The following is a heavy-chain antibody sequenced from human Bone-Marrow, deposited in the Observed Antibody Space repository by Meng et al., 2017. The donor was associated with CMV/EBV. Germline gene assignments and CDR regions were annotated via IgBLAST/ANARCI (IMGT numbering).Heavy chain of an antibody. CDR3: ARSYCSSTSCYANLFDY. V-gene: IGHV4-34*01. Sequence: SETLSLTCAVYGGSFSGYYWSWIRQPPGKGLEWIGEINHSGSTNYNPSLKSRVTISVDTSKNQFSLKLSSVTAADTAVYYCARSYCSSTSCYANLFDYWGQGTLVTGSS. J-gene: IGHJ4*02. D-gene: IGHD2-2*01. CDR1: GGSFSGYY. CDR2: INHSGST.